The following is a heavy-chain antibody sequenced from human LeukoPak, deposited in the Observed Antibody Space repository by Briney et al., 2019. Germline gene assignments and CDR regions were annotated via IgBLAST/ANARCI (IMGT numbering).Heavy chain of an antibody. CDR2: IWYDGSNK. D-gene: IGHD5-18*01. CDR3: ARDTEDTAMTIDY. J-gene: IGHJ4*02. Sequence: GGSLRLSCAASGFTFSSYGMHWVRQAPGKGLXXXXXIWYDGSNKYYADSVKGRFTISRDNSKNTLYLQMNSLRAEDTAVYYCARDTEDTAMTIDYWGQGTLVTVSS. V-gene: IGHV3-33*01. CDR1: GFTFSSYG.